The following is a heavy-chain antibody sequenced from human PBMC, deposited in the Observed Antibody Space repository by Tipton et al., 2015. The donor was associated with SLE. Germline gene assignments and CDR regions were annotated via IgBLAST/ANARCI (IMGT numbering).Heavy chain of an antibody. CDR2: IYYSGST. CDR1: GGSISSSDDY. J-gene: IGHJ4*02. V-gene: IGHV4-39*07. Sequence: TLSLTCTVSGGSISSSDDYWGWIRQSPGKELEGIGSIYYSGSTYYNPSLKSRVTISVDTSKSQFSLKLGSVTAADTAVYYCARGTRGSYDWNYSFDYWGQVTLGTVPS. D-gene: IGHD1-7*01. CDR3: ARGTRGSYDWNYSFDY.